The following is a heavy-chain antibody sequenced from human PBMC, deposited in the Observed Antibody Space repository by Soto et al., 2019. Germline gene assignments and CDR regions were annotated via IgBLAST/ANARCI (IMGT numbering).Heavy chain of an antibody. CDR3: ARDLGNPYYFNY. CDR2: INTANGNT. J-gene: IGHJ4*02. V-gene: IGHV1-3*04. Sequence: QVPLVQSGAGVKKPGASVKVSCKASGYTFTTYAMHWVRQAPGQRLEWMGWINTANGNTKYSQKIQGRVTITRDTSASTAYMELSSLKSEDTAVFYCARDLGNPYYFNYWGQGTLVTVSS. CDR1: GYTFTTYA. D-gene: IGHD3-16*01.